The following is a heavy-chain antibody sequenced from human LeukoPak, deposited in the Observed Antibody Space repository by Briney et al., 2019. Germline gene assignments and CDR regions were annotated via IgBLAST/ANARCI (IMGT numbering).Heavy chain of an antibody. J-gene: IGHJ6*04. V-gene: IGHV1-24*01. CDR2: FDPEDGET. Sequence: ASVKVSCKASGYTFTGYYMHWVRQAPGKGLEWMGGFDPEDGETIYAQKFQGRVTMTEDTSTDTAYMELSSLRSEDTAVYYCATDKGVWGKGTTVTVSS. CDR3: ATDKGV. CDR1: GYTFTGYY.